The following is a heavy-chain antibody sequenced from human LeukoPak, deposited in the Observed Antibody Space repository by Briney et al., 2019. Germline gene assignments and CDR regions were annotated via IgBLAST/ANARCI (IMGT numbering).Heavy chain of an antibody. J-gene: IGHJ4*02. D-gene: IGHD3-22*01. Sequence: GGSLRLSCAASGFSFRTYAMGWVRQAPGKGLEWVSTVSEGGVLTYCAASVKGRFTVSRDNSKNTLYLQMNSLRAEDTAVYYCAKEGRPNSGGGYYDYWGQGTRVTVSS. CDR3: AKEGRPNSGGGYYDY. V-gene: IGHV3-23*01. CDR2: VSEGGVLT. CDR1: GFSFRTYA.